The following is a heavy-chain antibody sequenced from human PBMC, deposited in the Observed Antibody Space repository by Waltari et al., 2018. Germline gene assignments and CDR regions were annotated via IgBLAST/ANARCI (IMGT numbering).Heavy chain of an antibody. Sequence: QVQLVQSGAEVKKPGSSVKVSCKASGGTFSSYAISWVRQAPGQGLEWMGGSVPIFGTANDAQKVQGRVTITADESTSTAYMELSSLRSEDTAVYYCARGASSGYYGYFDYWGQGTLVTVSS. V-gene: IGHV1-69*12. D-gene: IGHD3-22*01. CDR3: ARGASSGYYGYFDY. CDR2: SVPIFGTA. J-gene: IGHJ4*02. CDR1: GGTFSSYA.